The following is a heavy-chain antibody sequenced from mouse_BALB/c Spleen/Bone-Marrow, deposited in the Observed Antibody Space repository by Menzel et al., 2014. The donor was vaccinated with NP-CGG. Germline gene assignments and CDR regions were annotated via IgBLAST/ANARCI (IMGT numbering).Heavy chain of an antibody. J-gene: IGHJ3*01. V-gene: IGHV7-3*02. CDR3: ARDSDWFAY. Sequence: EVMLVESGGGLVQPGGSLRISCATSGFTFTNNYMSWVRQTPGKALEWLGFIRTKDNGYTTDHSVSGKGRFTISRDTSQIILYRQMNALRAEDSATYCGARDSDWFAYWGQGTPVTVSA. CDR1: GFTFTNNY. CDR2: IRTKDNGYTT.